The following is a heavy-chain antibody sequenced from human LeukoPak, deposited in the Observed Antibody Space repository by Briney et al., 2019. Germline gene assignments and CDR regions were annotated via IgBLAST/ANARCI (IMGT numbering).Heavy chain of an antibody. CDR3: AKDLRPDGVDNFDH. D-gene: IGHD2-8*01. CDR1: GFNFNSYT. V-gene: IGHV3-23*01. CDR2: ILASGSPT. J-gene: IGHJ4*02. Sequence: GGSLRLSCAASGFNFNSYTMNWVRQAPGKGLQWVANILASGSPTYYADSVKGRFIISRDNSKNTVYLQMNSLRVEDTAIYYCAKDLRPDGVDNFDHWGQGILVSVSS.